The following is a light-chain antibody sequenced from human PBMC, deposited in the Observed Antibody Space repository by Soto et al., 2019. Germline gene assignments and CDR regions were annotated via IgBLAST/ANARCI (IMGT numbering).Light chain of an antibody. CDR2: GAS. CDR1: QSVTSSY. V-gene: IGKV3-20*01. J-gene: IGKJ1*01. Sequence: EIVLTQSPGTLSLSPGERATLSCRASQSVTSSYLAWYQQKPGQAPRLLIYGASSRANGIPDRFSGSGSGTDFTLTISRLEPEDSAVYYCQHYGSSSGTFGQGTKVEIK. CDR3: QHYGSSSGT.